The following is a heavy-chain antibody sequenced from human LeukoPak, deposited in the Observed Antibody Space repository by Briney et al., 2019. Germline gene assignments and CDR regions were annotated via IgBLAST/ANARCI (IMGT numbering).Heavy chain of an antibody. D-gene: IGHD6-13*01. J-gene: IGHJ4*02. CDR2: IYHSGST. V-gene: IGHV4-30-2*01. CDR3: ARDRIAAGNFDY. Sequence: SETLSLTCAVSGGSISSGGYSWSWIRQPPGKGLEWIGYIYHSGSTYYNPSLKSRVTISVDRSKNQFSLKLSSVTAADTAVYYCARDRIAAGNFDYWGQGTLVTVSS. CDR1: GGSISSGGYS.